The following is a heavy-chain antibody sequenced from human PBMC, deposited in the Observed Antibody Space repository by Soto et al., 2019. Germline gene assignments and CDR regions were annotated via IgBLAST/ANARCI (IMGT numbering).Heavy chain of an antibody. J-gene: IGHJ5*02. CDR1: GGSTRNYF. CDR3: ARYDNPRDTALCFDL. D-gene: IGHD3-9*01. V-gene: IGHV4-59*01. CDR2: IYYSGTT. Sequence: PSETLSLTCTVSGGSTRNYFWSWIRKPQGKGLEWIGCIYYSGTTNYNSSLKSRVTISLDTSKNQFSLRLRSVTAADTAVYYFARYDNPRDTALCFDLRGQGTLVPVFS.